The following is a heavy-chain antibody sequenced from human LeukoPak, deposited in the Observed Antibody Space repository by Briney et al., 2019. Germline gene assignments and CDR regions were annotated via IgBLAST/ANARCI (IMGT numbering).Heavy chain of an antibody. CDR2: INHSGST. CDR1: GGSFSGYY. V-gene: IGHV4-34*01. Sequence: SETLSLTCAVYGGSFSGYYWSWIRQPPGKGLEWIGEINHSGSTNYNPSLKSRVTISVDTSKNQFSLKLSSVTAADTAVYYCARDKNYYGMDVWGQGTTVIVSS. J-gene: IGHJ6*02. CDR3: ARDKNYYGMDV.